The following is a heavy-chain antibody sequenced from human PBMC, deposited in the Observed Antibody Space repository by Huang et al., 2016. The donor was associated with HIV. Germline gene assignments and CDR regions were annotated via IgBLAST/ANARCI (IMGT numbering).Heavy chain of an antibody. CDR1: GFIFDNFG. CDR3: ARAVDGFNSKGFYMDV. D-gene: IGHD5-12*01. Sequence: QVQLVESGGGVVQPGGSLRLSCGASGFIFDNFGMHWVRQAPGKGREGVALIRADGSNEYNGESGKGRFSISRDNFENMVYLQMNSLGDGDTAIYYCARAVDGFNSKGFYMDVWGKGTAVIVSS. CDR2: IRADGSNE. V-gene: IGHV3-30*02. J-gene: IGHJ6*03.